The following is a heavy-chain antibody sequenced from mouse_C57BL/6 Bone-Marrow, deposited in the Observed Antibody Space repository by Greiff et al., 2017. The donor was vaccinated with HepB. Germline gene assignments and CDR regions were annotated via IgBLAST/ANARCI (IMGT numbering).Heavy chain of an antibody. CDR2: FHPNSGST. CDR3: ARDLLRRNYFDY. CDR1: GYTFTSYW. J-gene: IGHJ2*01. Sequence: VQLQQPGAELVKPGASVKLSCKASGYTFTSYWMHWVKQRPGQGLEWIGMFHPNSGSTNYNEKFKSKATLSVDDSSSSAYMQLSSLTSEDSAVYYCARDLLRRNYFDYWDQGTTLTVSS. V-gene: IGHV1-64*01. D-gene: IGHD1-1*01.